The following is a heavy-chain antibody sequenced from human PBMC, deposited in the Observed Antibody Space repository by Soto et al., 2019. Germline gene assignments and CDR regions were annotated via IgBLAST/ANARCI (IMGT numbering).Heavy chain of an antibody. CDR2: ISYDGSNK. J-gene: IGHJ4*02. CDR1: GFTFSSYG. D-gene: IGHD2-2*01. Sequence: GGSLSLSCAASGFTFSSYGMHWVRQAPGKGLEWVAVISYDGSNKYYADSVKGRFTISRDNSKNTLYLQMNSLRAEDTAVYYCAKRKTYDIVVVPAANDYWGQGTLVTVSS. CDR3: AKRKTYDIVVVPAANDY. V-gene: IGHV3-30*18.